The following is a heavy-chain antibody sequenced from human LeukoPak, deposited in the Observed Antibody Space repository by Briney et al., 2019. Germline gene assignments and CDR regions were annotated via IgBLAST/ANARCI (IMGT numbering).Heavy chain of an antibody. D-gene: IGHD5-12*01. V-gene: IGHV3-7*01. J-gene: IGHJ5*02. CDR3: ARDRADGGYPNRFDP. CDR1: GFTFSSYW. CDR2: IKQDGSEK. Sequence: GGSLRLSCAAAGFTFSSYWMSWVRQAPGKGLEWVANIKQDGSEKYYVDSVKGRFTISRDNAKNSLYLQMNSLRAEDTAVYYCARDRADGGYPNRFDPWCQGTLVTVSS.